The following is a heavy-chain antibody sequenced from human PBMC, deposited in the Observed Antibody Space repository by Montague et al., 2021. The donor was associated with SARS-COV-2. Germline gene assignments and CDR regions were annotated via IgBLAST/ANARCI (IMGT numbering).Heavy chain of an antibody. D-gene: IGHD6-13*01. CDR3: AKGGGSWSFLAEYFQH. Sequence: SLRLSCAASGFTFGDYAMHWVRQAPGKGLEWVSGISWNSGSIGYADSVKGRFTISRDNAKNSLYLQMNSLRAEDTALYYCAKGGGSWSFLAEYFQHWGQGTLVTVPS. J-gene: IGHJ1*01. CDR2: ISWNSGSI. V-gene: IGHV3-9*01. CDR1: GFTFGDYA.